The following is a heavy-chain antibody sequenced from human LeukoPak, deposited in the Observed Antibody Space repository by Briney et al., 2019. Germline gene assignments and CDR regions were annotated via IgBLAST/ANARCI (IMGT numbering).Heavy chain of an antibody. Sequence: ASVKVSCKASGGTFSSYAISWVRQAPGQGLEWMGGIIPIFGTANYAQKFQGRVTITADESTSTAYMELSSLRSEDTAVYYCARRGFLEPHFDYWGQGTLVTVSS. V-gene: IGHV1-69*01. D-gene: IGHD3-3*01. CDR1: GGTFSSYA. CDR2: IIPIFGTA. J-gene: IGHJ4*02. CDR3: ARRGFLEPHFDY.